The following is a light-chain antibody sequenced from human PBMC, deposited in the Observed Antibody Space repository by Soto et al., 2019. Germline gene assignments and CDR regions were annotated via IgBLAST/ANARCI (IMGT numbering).Light chain of an antibody. CDR2: GAT. Sequence: DIALTQSPGTLSLSPGDRAILSCRASQSVNSGSLAWYQQRPGQAPRLLIYGATIRATGIPDKFSGSGSGTNFNLTISRLEPEDFAMYYCQQYGSSVRTFGQGTKVEIK. CDR1: QSVNSGS. V-gene: IGKV3-20*01. J-gene: IGKJ1*01. CDR3: QQYGSSVRT.